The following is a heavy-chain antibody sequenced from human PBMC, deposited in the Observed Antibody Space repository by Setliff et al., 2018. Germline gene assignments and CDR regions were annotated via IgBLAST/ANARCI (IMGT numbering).Heavy chain of an antibody. CDR2: IYIGGSA. J-gene: IGHJ4*02. V-gene: IGHV4-4*07. CDR1: GGSISSYY. Sequence: SETLSLTCTVSGGSISSYYWSWIRQPAGKGLEWIGHIYIGGSANYNPSLKSRVTMSIDTSKNQFSLKLNSVTAADTAVYYCASAKREMRSYFDYWGQGTLVTVSS. CDR3: ASAKREMRSYFDY.